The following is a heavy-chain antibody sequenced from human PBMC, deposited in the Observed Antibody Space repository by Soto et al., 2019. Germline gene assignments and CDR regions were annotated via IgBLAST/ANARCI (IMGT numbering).Heavy chain of an antibody. Sequence: GGSLRLSCSASGFTVSTNYMSWVRQAPGKGLEWVSIVFAGGDTFYADSVKGRFTTSRDRSKNILYLQMNSLIAEDTAVYFCGRGDLDLWGQGTLVTVSS. J-gene: IGHJ5*02. V-gene: IGHV3-53*01. D-gene: IGHD2-21*02. CDR3: GRGDLDL. CDR2: VFAGGDT. CDR1: GFTVSTNY.